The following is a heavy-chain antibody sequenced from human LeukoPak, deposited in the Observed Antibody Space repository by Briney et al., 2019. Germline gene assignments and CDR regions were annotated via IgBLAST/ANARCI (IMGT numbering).Heavy chain of an antibody. J-gene: IGHJ4*02. CDR1: GGSISNYY. CDR2: ISYSGGT. CDR3: ARHSNGVNGDFDY. V-gene: IGHV4-59*08. Sequence: PSDTLSLTCTVSGGSISNYYWSWIRQPPGRGLELIGYISYSGGTPSLKSRVTISMDTSKSQFSLKLSSVTAADTAVYYCARHSNGVNGDFDYWGQGTLVTVSS. D-gene: IGHD4-23*01.